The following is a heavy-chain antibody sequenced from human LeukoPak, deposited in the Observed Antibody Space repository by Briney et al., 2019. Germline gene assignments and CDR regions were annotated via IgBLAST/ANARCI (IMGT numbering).Heavy chain of an antibody. J-gene: IGHJ4*02. V-gene: IGHV5-51*01. D-gene: IGHD2-15*01. Sequence: GESLKISCKGSGYSFTSNWIGWVRQMPGKGLECMGIIYPGDSDTRYSPSFQGQVTISADKSITTAYLQWSSLKASDTAVYYCARLQGGSSSPNDYWGQGTLVTVSS. CDR2: IYPGDSDT. CDR1: GYSFTSNW. CDR3: ARLQGGSSSPNDY.